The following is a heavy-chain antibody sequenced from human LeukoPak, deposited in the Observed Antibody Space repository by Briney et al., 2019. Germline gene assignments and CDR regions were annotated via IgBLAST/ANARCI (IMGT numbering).Heavy chain of an antibody. CDR2: IKSKTDGGTT. CDR3: TTVWYSGWYLRY. V-gene: IGHV3-15*01. D-gene: IGHD6-19*01. J-gene: IGHJ4*02. CDR1: GFTFDDYA. Sequence: PGGSLRLSCAASGFTFDDYAMHWVRQAPGKGLEWVGRIKSKTDGGTTDYAAPVKGRFTISRDDSKNTLYLQMNSLKTEDTAVYYCTTVWYSGWYLRYWGQGTLVTVSS.